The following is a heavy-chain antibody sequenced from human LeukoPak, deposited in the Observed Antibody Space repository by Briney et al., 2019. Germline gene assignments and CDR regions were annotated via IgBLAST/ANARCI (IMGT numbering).Heavy chain of an antibody. CDR2: ISSSSSYI. CDR1: GFTFDDYG. J-gene: IGHJ4*02. CDR3: ASDDYGDYAFDY. V-gene: IGHV3-21*01. Sequence: GGSLRLSCAASGFTFDDYGMSWVRQAPGKGLEWVSSISSSSSYIYYADSVKGRFTISRDNAKNSLYLQMNSLRAEDTAVYYCASDDYGDYAFDYWGQGTLVTVSS. D-gene: IGHD4-17*01.